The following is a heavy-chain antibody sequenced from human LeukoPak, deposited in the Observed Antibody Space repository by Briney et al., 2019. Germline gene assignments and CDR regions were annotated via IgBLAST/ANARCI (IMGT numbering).Heavy chain of an antibody. D-gene: IGHD4-17*01. CDR1: GGAITGYY. V-gene: IGHV4-59*01. CDR2: IYYSGST. J-gene: IGHJ4*02. CDR3: ARGRPPHDYGTLFDY. Sequence: SETLSLNCTVSGGAITGYYWSWIRQPPGKGLEWIGYIYYSGSTNYNPSLKSRVTMSVDTSKKQFSLKLSSVTAADTAVYYCARGRPPHDYGTLFDYWAQGTLVTVSS.